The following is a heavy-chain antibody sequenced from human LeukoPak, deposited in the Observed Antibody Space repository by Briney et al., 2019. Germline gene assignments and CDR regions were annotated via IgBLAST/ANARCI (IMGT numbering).Heavy chain of an antibody. CDR1: GFTFANHW. CDR3: ARGVSMDV. J-gene: IGHJ6*02. Sequence: GGSLRLSCAVAGFTFANHWMHWVRQPPGKGRRWVSRIYTEGSVTNYADSVEGRFTISRDNAKNALYLQKNSLRVEDTAVYYCARGVSMDVWGQGTTVAVSS. V-gene: IGHV3-74*01. CDR2: IYTEGSVT.